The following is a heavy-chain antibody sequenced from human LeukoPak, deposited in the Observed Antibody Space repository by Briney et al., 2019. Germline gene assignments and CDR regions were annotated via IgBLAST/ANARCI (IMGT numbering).Heavy chain of an antibody. CDR2: IYYSGST. J-gene: IGHJ3*01. CDR3: ARTGLGGD. V-gene: IGHV4-4*02. CDR1: GGSISFTNW. Sequence: SSETLSLTCGVSGGSISFTNWWTWVRQPPGKGLEWIGYIYYSGSTKYNPSLKSRVTISVDTSKNQFSLKLSSVTAADTAVYYCARTGLGGDWGQGTMVTVSS.